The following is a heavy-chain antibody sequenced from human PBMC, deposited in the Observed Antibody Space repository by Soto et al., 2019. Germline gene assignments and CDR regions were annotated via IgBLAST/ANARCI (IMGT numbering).Heavy chain of an antibody. CDR2: GNWSGGNS. CDR3: AIALSGHEHYFDS. V-gene: IGHV3-20*04. J-gene: IGHJ4*02. D-gene: IGHD5-12*01. CDR1: GFTFDDYG. Sequence: EVHLVQSGGSVVRPGGSLRLSCTASGFTFDDYGMAWVRQFPGKGLEWVSGGNWSGGNSGYADSVKGRFTISRDNAKKTLYLHMNSLRAGDTAFYYCAIALSGHEHYFDSWGQGTLVTVST.